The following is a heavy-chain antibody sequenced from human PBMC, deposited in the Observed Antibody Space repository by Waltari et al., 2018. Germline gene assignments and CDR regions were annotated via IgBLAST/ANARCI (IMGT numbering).Heavy chain of an antibody. D-gene: IGHD3-3*01. J-gene: IGHJ6*03. CDR1: GYTFTSYG. V-gene: IGHV1-18*01. Sequence: QVQLVQSGAEVKKPGASVKVSCKASGYTFTSYGISWVRQAPGQGLEWMGWISAYNGNTNYAQKLQGRVTMTTDTSTSTAYMELRSLRSDDTAVYYCARVGGIYDFWSGYYEGGYYYYYMDVWGKGTTVAVSS. CDR2: ISAYNGNT. CDR3: ARVGGIYDFWSGYYEGGYYYYYMDV.